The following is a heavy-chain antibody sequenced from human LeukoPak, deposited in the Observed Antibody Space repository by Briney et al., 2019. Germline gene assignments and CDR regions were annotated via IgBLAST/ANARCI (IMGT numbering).Heavy chain of an antibody. D-gene: IGHD3-10*01. J-gene: IGHJ4*02. V-gene: IGHV3-30*02. Sequence: GGSLRLSCAASGFTFSSYGMHWVRQAPGKGLEWVAFIRCDGSNKYYADSVKGRFTISRDNSKNTLYLQMNSLRAEDTAVYYCRYYGSGSYYTLDYWGQGTLVTVSS. CDR1: GFTFSSYG. CDR3: RYYGSGSYYTLDY. CDR2: IRCDGSNK.